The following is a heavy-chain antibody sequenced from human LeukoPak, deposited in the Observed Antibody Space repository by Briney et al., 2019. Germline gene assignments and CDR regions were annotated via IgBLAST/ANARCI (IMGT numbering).Heavy chain of an antibody. Sequence: SETLSLTCTVSGGSISSGGYYWSWIRQHPGKGLEWIGYIYYSGSTYYNPSLKSRVTISVDTSKNQFSLKLSSVTAADTAVYYCARRRYYYGSGSYSPGGYFDYWGQGTLVTVSS. CDR3: ARRRYYYGSGSYSPGGYFDY. CDR1: GGSISSGGYY. V-gene: IGHV4-31*03. J-gene: IGHJ4*02. D-gene: IGHD3-10*01. CDR2: IYYSGST.